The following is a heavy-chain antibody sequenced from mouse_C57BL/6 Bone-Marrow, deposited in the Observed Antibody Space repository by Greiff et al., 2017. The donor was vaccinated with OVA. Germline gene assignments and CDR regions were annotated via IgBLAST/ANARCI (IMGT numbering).Heavy chain of an antibody. Sequence: VQLQQSGAELVRPGASVTLSCKASGYTFTDYDMHWVKQTPVHGLDWIGAIDPETGGTAYTQKFKGKAILPADKSSSTAYMALRRLTSEDSAVYYWTRDAPPYDGSSYSAWFAYWGQGTLVTVSA. J-gene: IGHJ3*01. CDR1: GYTFTDYD. CDR3: TRDAPPYDGSSYSAWFAY. V-gene: IGHV1-15*01. D-gene: IGHD1-1*01. CDR2: IDPETGGT.